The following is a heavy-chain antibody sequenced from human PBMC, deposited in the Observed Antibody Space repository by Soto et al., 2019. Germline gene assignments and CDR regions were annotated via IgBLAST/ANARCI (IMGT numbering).Heavy chain of an antibody. CDR2: IYWDDDK. Sequence: QITLKESGPTLVKPTQTLTLTCTFSGFSLSTSGVGVGWIRQPPGKALECLALIYWDDDKRYSPSLTSRLTIXKXXSKNHVVLTMTNMDPVDTATYYCAVMGDYYYGMDVWGQGTTVTVSS. V-gene: IGHV2-5*02. D-gene: IGHD3-16*01. J-gene: IGHJ6*02. CDR1: GFSLSTSGVG. CDR3: AVMGDYYYGMDV.